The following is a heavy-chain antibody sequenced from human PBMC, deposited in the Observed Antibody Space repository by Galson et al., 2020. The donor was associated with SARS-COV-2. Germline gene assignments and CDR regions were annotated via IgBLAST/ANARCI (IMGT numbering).Heavy chain of an antibody. J-gene: IGHJ4*02. CDR2: ISSDGSNS. D-gene: IGHD3-3*01. CDR3: ARGGEWRLLYYLDY. Sequence: GGSLRPPCPASGFTSSNYVMHWVRQAPGKGPEWVAVISSDGSNSFYADSLKGRVTISRDNSKRTLYLQMNSLRAEDTAVYYCARGGEWRLLYYLDYWGQGTLVAVSS. CDR1: GFTSSNYV. V-gene: IGHV3-30*04.